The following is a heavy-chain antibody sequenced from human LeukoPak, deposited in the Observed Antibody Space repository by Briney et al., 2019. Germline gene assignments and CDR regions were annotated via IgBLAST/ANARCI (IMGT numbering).Heavy chain of an antibody. CDR2: ISDSGDGT. CDR3: ARWSPQSYGKYYLDS. D-gene: IGHD1-26*01. Sequence: GGSLRLSCAASGFTFSSYAMTWVRQAPGKGLEWVSGISDSGDGTYYADSVKGRFTISRDNAKNSLYLQMNSLSAEDTAVYYCARWSPQSYGKYYLDSWGQGTLVTVSS. CDR1: GFTFSSYA. V-gene: IGHV3-23*01. J-gene: IGHJ4*02.